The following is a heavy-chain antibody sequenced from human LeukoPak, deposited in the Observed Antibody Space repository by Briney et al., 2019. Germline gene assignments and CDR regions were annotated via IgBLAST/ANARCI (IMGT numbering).Heavy chain of an antibody. CDR2: ISGSGGST. Sequence: GGSLRLSCAASGFTFSSYAMSWVRQAPGKGLEWVSTISGSGGSTYYADSVKGRFTISRDNSKNTLYLQMSSLRAEDTAVYYCAKSHWPIFDYWGQGTLVTVSS. CDR1: GFTFSSYA. D-gene: IGHD1-1*01. V-gene: IGHV3-23*01. J-gene: IGHJ4*02. CDR3: AKSHWPIFDY.